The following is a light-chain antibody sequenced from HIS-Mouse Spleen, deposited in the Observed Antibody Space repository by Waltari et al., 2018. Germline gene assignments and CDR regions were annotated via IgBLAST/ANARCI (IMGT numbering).Light chain of an antibody. CDR1: QGISSY. CDR3: QQLNSYPPT. V-gene: IGKV1-9*01. CDR2: AAS. Sequence: DIQLTQSPSFLAASVGDRVTLTCRASQGISSYLAWYQQKPGKAPKLLIYAASTLQSGVQSRFSGSGSGTEFTLTISSLQPEDFATYYCQQLNSYPPTFGQGTKVEIK. J-gene: IGKJ1*01.